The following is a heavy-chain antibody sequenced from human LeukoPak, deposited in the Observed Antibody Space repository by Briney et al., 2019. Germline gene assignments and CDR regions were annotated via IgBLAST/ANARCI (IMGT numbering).Heavy chain of an antibody. J-gene: IGHJ3*02. CDR1: GFTFDDYA. Sequence: GGSLRLSCVASGFTFDDYAMHWVRQAPGQGLECVSLISGDGGSTYYADSVKGRFTIFRDSSKNSLYLQMNSLRTEDTALYYCAKDIVGATNSAFDIWGQGTMVTVSS. D-gene: IGHD1-26*01. CDR2: ISGDGGST. CDR3: AKDIVGATNSAFDI. V-gene: IGHV3-43*02.